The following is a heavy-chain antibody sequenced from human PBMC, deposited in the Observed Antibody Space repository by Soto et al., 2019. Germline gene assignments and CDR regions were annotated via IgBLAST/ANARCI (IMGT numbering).Heavy chain of an antibody. CDR2: IYYSGST. CDR1: GGSVSSGSYY. CDR3: ARVYYDFWSGYSIFDY. Sequence: QVQLQESGPGLVKPSETLSLTCTVSGGSVSSGSYYWSWIRQPPGKGLEWIGYIYYSGSTNYNPSLKSRVTIPVDTSKNQFSLKLSSVTAADTAVYYCARVYYDFWSGYSIFDYWGQGTLVTVSS. V-gene: IGHV4-61*01. J-gene: IGHJ4*02. D-gene: IGHD3-3*01.